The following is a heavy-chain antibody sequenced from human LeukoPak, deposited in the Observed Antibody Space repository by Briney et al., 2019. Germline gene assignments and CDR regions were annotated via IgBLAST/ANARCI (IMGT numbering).Heavy chain of an antibody. CDR1: GGSISSYYW. CDR2: IDWDDDK. CDR3: ARIWGTVIDY. Sequence: TLSLTCTVSGGSISSYYWSWIRQPPGKALEWLARIDWDDDKYYSTSLKTRLTISKDTSKNQVVLTMTNMDPVDTATYYCARIWGTVIDYWGQGTLVTVSS. V-gene: IGHV2-70*11. D-gene: IGHD3-16*01. J-gene: IGHJ4*02.